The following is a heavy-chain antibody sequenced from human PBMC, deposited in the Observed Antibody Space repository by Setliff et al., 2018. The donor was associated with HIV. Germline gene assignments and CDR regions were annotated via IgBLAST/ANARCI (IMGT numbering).Heavy chain of an antibody. J-gene: IGHJ4*02. V-gene: IGHV4-39*07. D-gene: IGHD1-7*01. CDR2: IYFSGSV. CDR1: GDSISSSRSF. CDR3: ARVTYVIELKGGDSLDS. Sequence: LSLTCTVSGDSISSSRSFWGWIRQSPGKGLEWIGSIYFSGSVFYNPSLNSLVIISIDKSRNQLSLKLSSVTGADTSVYYCARVTYVIELKGGDSLDSWCQGLLVTVSS.